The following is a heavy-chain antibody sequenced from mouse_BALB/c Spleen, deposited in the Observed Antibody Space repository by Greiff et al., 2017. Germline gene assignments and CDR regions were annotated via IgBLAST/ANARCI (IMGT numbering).Heavy chain of an antibody. CDR2: ISSGGST. D-gene: IGHD2-12*01. V-gene: IGHV5-6-5*01. J-gene: IGHJ2*01. Sequence: DVMLVESGGGLVKPGGSLKLSCAASGFTFSSYAMSWVRQTPEKRLEWVASISSGGSTYYPDSVKGRFTISRDNARNILYLQMSSLRSEDTAMYYCARGLRRGDYWGQGTTLTVSS. CDR1: GFTFSSYA. CDR3: ARGLRRGDY.